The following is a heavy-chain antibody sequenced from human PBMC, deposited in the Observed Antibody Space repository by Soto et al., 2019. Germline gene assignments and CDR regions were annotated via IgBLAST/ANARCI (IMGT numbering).Heavy chain of an antibody. J-gene: IGHJ4*02. CDR3: AREGWLPNPAHDY. CDR2: ISSSSSYI. CDR1: GFTFSSYS. Sequence: GGLRLSCAASGFTFSSYSMNWVRQAPGKGLEWVSSISSSSSYIYYADSVKGRFTISRDNAKNSLYLQMNSLRAEDTAVYYCAREGWLPNPAHDYWGQGTLVTVSS. V-gene: IGHV3-21*01. D-gene: IGHD3-9*01.